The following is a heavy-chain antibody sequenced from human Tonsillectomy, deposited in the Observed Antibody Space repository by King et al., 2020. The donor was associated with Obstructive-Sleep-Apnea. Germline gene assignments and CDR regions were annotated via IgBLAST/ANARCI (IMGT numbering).Heavy chain of an antibody. CDR1: GFTFSSYS. CDR3: ARPILRFSPYGMDV. D-gene: IGHD3-3*01. CDR2: ISSSSSTI. J-gene: IGHJ6*02. V-gene: IGHV3-48*04. Sequence: VQLVESGGGLVQPGGSLRLSCAASGFTFSSYSMNWVRQAPGKGLEWVSYISSSSSTIYYADSVKGRFTISRDNAKNSLYLQMNSLRAEDTAVYYCARPILRFSPYGMDVWGQGTTVTVSS.